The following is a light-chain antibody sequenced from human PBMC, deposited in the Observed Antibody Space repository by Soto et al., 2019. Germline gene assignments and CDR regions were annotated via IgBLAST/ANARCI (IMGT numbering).Light chain of an antibody. J-gene: IGKJ4*01. Sequence: DIQMTQSPSSLSASVGDRVTITCRASQSISFYLNWYQQKPGNAPKVLIYAASNLQTGVPSRFSGSGSGTDFTLTINSLQPEDFATYYCQQSYSTLSFGGGTKLEIK. V-gene: IGKV1-39*01. CDR3: QQSYSTLS. CDR1: QSISFY. CDR2: AAS.